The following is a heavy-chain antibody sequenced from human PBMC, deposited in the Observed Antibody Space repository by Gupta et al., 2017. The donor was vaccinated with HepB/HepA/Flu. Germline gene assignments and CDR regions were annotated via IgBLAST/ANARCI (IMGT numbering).Heavy chain of an antibody. CDR2: MSGSGSDV. Sequence: QVRLVESDGGCVERGESLRTCCEASGFTFRAYYMSWVRQAPGKGLEWLAYMSGSGSDVYYAASVKGRFVISRDNAKNSLYLQMYSLRAEDTAVYYCASMAVAASDAFDIWGHGTMVTVSS. CDR3: ASMAVAASDAFDI. J-gene: IGHJ3*02. D-gene: IGHD6-19*01. CDR1: GFTFRAYY. V-gene: IGHV3-11*04.